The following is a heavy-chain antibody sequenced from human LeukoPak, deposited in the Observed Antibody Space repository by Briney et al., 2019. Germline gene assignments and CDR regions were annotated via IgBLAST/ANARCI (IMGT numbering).Heavy chain of an antibody. D-gene: IGHD3-22*01. CDR3: ARDDSPSATGGDY. J-gene: IGHJ4*02. Sequence: GGSLRLSCAASGFTFSSYWMSWVRQAPGKGLEWVANIKQDGSEKYYVDSVKGRFTIFRDNSKNTLYLQMNSLRAEDTAVYYCARDDSPSATGGDYWGQGTLVTVSS. CDR1: GFTFSSYW. V-gene: IGHV3-7*01. CDR2: IKQDGSEK.